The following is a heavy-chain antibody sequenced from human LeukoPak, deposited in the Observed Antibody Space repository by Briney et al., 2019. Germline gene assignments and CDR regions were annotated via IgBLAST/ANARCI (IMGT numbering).Heavy chain of an antibody. CDR1: GFTFSTYA. D-gene: IGHD3-3*01. V-gene: IGHV3-64*01. Sequence: QPGGSLRLSCAASGFTFSTYALHWVRQAPGKGLEYVSAISGNGSSTYYAISVKGRFAISRDNSKNTVYLQMGSLRAEDMAVYYCARDRAGFWSGYLDYWGQGTLVTVSS. CDR2: ISGNGSST. CDR3: ARDRAGFWSGYLDY. J-gene: IGHJ4*02.